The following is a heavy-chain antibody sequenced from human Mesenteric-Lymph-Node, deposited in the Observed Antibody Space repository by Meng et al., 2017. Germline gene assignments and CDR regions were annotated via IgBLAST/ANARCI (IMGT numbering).Heavy chain of an antibody. D-gene: IGHD1-26*01. CDR1: GGSIGSGDYY. CDR2: IYYSGST. V-gene: IGHV4-30-4*01. Sequence: VQLQEPGPAPVKPSQTLSLTSTVSGGSIGSGDYYWSWNRQPPGKGLEWIGCIYYSGSTYYNPSLKGRVTISVDTSKNQFSLNLSSVTAADTAVYYCARGQRSYSGSYPEWFDPWGQGTLVTVSS. J-gene: IGHJ5*02. CDR3: ARGQRSYSGSYPEWFDP.